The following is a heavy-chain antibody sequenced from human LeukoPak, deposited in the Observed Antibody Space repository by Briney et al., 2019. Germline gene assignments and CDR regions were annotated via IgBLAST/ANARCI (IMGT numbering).Heavy chain of an antibody. Sequence: SETLSLTCNVSGGSISSGSYYWGWIRQPPGTGLQWIASIYYSWSTYYNPSLESRVTISVDTSKNQFSLKLSSVTAADTAVYYCARHTPRHDYGLNDGSWFDPWGQGTLVIVSS. CDR2: IYYSWST. D-gene: IGHD4-17*01. J-gene: IGHJ5*02. CDR3: ARHTPRHDYGLNDGSWFDP. V-gene: IGHV4-39*01. CDR1: GGSISSGSYY.